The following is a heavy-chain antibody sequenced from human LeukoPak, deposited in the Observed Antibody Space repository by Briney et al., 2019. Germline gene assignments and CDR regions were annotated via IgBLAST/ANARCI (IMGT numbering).Heavy chain of an antibody. D-gene: IGHD3-9*01. CDR1: GFTFSSYW. Sequence: GGSLRLSCAASGFTFSSYWMSWVRQAPGKGLEWVANIKQDGSEKYYVDSVKGRFTISRDNAKNSLYLQMNSLRGEDTAVYYCARAVEYNILTGYGNLYWGQGTLVTVSS. CDR2: IKQDGSEK. V-gene: IGHV3-7*01. J-gene: IGHJ4*02. CDR3: ARAVEYNILTGYGNLY.